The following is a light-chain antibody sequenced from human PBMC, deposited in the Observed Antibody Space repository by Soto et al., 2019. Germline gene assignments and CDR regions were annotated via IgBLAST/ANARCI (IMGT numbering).Light chain of an antibody. CDR2: DDR. Sequence: SYELTQPPSVSVAPGQTAKITCGGNNIGRKSVHWYQQRPGQAPVLVVYDDRDRPSGIPERFSGSNSGNTATLLISRVEAGDEADYYCQVWGSNIDHVVIGGRTKLTVL. CDR1: NIGRKS. J-gene: IGLJ3*02. V-gene: IGLV3-21*02. CDR3: QVWGSNIDHVV.